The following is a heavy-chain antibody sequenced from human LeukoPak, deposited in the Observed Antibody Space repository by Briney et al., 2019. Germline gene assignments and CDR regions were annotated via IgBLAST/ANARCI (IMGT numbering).Heavy chain of an antibody. CDR3: AKDIRGIDAFDI. CDR2: ISGSGGST. J-gene: IGHJ3*02. V-gene: IGHV3-23*01. Sequence: PGGSLRLSCAASGFTFSTYAMSWVRQAPGKGLEWVSAISGSGGSTYYADSVKGRFTISRDNSKNTLYLQMNSLRAEDTAVYYCAKDIRGIDAFDIWGQGTMVTVSS. CDR1: GFTFSTYA. D-gene: IGHD3-10*01.